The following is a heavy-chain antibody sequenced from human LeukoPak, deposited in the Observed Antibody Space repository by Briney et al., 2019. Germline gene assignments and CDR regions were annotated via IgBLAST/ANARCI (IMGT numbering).Heavy chain of an antibody. CDR1: GGSFSGYY. V-gene: IGHV4-34*01. J-gene: IGHJ6*03. Sequence: PSETLSLTCAVYGGSFSGYYWSWIRQPPGKGLEWIGEISHSGSTNYNPSLKSRVTISVDTSKNQFSLKLSSVTAADTAVYYCARDTYYYDSRDYYYYYYMDVWGKGTTVTVSS. CDR3: ARDTYYYDSRDYYYYYYMDV. CDR2: ISHSGST. D-gene: IGHD3-22*01.